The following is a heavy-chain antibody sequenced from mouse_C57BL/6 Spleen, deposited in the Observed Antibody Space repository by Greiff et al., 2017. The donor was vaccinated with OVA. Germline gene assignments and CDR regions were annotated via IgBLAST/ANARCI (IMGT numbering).Heavy chain of an antibody. CDR2: ISSGSSTI. V-gene: IGHV5-17*01. J-gene: IGHJ1*03. CDR3: ARVANWEGYFDV. D-gene: IGHD4-1*01. Sequence: EVKLMESGGGLVKPGGSLKLSCAASGFTFSDYGMHWVRQAPEKGLEWVAYISSGSSTIYYADTVKGRFTISRDNAKNTLFLQMTSLRSEDTAMYYCARVANWEGYFDVWGTGTTVTVSS. CDR1: GFTFSDYG.